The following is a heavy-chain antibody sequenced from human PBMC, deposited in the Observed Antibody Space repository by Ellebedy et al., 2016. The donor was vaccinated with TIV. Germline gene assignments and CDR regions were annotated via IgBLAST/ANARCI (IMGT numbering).Heavy chain of an antibody. CDR2: ISYSGST. V-gene: IGHV4-59*01. CDR1: GGFISSYY. D-gene: IGHD1-26*01. J-gene: IGHJ4*02. Sequence: SETLSLTXTVSGGFISSYYWSWIRQPPGKGLEWLGYISYSGSTNYTPSLKSRVTISVDTSKNQFSLKLSSVTAADTAVYYCARGSHYIFDYWGQGTLVTVSS. CDR3: ARGSHYIFDY.